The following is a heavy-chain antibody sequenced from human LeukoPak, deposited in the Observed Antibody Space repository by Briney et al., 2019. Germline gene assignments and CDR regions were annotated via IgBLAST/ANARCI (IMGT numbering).Heavy chain of an antibody. CDR1: GFTFSSYW. D-gene: IGHD3-22*01. V-gene: IGHV3-74*01. CDR3: ARVPQYYYDSSGEELDY. CDR2: INSDGSST. Sequence: SGGSLRLSCAASGFTFSSYWMHWVRQAPGKGLVWVSRINSDGSSTSYADSVKGRFTISRDNAKNTLYLQMNSLRAEDTAVYYCARVPQYYYDSSGEELDYWGQGTLVTVSS. J-gene: IGHJ4*02.